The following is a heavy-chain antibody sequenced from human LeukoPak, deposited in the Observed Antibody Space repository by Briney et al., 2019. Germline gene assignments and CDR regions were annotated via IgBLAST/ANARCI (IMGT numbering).Heavy chain of an antibody. CDR1: GGSISSYY. V-gene: IGHV4-59*08. CDR2: IHSSGST. J-gene: IGHJ4*02. D-gene: IGHD3-22*01. CDR3: ARQGGHYYDSSGYFDY. Sequence: PSETLSLTCTVSGGSISSYYWSWIRQPPGKGLEWIGYIHSSGSTNYNPSLKSRVTISVDTSKNQFSLKLNSVTAADTAVYYCARQGGHYYDSSGYFDYWGQGTLVTVSS.